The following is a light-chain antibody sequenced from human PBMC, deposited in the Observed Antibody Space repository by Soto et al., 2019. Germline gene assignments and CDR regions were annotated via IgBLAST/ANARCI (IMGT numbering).Light chain of an antibody. CDR1: QSISNW. CDR3: NQFNDPWT. J-gene: IGKJ1*01. Sequence: DIQMTQSPSTLSASVGYRVTITCRASQSISNWLAWYQQKPGKDPNLLINKASNLEGGVPSRFSGSGSGTKFTLTISSLQADDFATYYCNQFNDPWTFGQGTKVEIK. CDR2: KAS. V-gene: IGKV1-5*03.